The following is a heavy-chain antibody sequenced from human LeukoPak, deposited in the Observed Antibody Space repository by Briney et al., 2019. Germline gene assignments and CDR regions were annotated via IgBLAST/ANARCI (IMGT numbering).Heavy chain of an antibody. CDR3: ASTGYCSSTSCYGIDY. CDR2: IDPSDSYT. D-gene: IGHD2-2*01. V-gene: IGHV5-10-1*01. CDR1: GSRFTRYW. Sequence: GGSLLISCQGSGSRFTRYWISWGRPVPGKGREWMGRIDPSDSYTNDSPSFQGHVTILADKSISTAYLQWSSLKASDTAMYYCASTGYCSSTSCYGIDYWGQGTLVTVSS. J-gene: IGHJ4*02.